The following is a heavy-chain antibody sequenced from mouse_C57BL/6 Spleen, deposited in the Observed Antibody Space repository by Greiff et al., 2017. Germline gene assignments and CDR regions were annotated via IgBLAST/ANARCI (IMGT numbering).Heavy chain of an antibody. V-gene: IGHV1-81*01. CDR1: GYTFTSYG. J-gene: IGHJ4*01. CDR3: ARLSDGAMDY. Sequence: QVQLKESGAELARPGASVKLSCKASGYTFTSYGISWVKQRTGQGLEWIGEIHPRSGNTYYNEKFKGKATLTADKSSSTAYMELRSLTSEDSAVYFCARLSDGAMDYWGQGTSVTVSS. CDR2: IHPRSGNT.